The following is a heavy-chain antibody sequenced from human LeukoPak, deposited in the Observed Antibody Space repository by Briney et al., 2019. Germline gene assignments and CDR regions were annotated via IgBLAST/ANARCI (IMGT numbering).Heavy chain of an antibody. CDR2: IYYSGST. D-gene: IGHD2-2*01. Sequence: SQTLSLTCTVSGGSISSGGYYWSWIRQHPGKGLEWIGYIYYSGSTYYNPSLKGRVTISVDTSKNQFSLKLSSVTAADTAVYYCARITLYCSSTSCYADGMDVWGQGTTVTVSS. CDR1: GGSISSGGYY. J-gene: IGHJ6*02. V-gene: IGHV4-31*03. CDR3: ARITLYCSSTSCYADGMDV.